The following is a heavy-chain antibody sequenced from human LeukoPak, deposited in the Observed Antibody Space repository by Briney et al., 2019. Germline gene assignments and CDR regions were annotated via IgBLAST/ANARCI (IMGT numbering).Heavy chain of an antibody. CDR2: IYYSGST. CDR1: GGSISSGDYY. CDR3: AREGGYHNYYDSSGYPGYYFDY. J-gene: IGHJ4*02. D-gene: IGHD3-22*01. Sequence: SETLSLTCTVSGGSISSGDYYWSWIRQPPGKGLEWIGYIYYSGSTYYNPSLKSRVTISVDTSKNQFSLKLSSVTAADTAVYYCAREGGYHNYYDSSGYPGYYFDYWGQGTLVTVSS. V-gene: IGHV4-30-4*01.